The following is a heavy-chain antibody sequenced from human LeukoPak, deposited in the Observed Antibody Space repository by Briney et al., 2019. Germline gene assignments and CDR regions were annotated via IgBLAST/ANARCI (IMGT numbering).Heavy chain of an antibody. V-gene: IGHV3-21*01. D-gene: IGHD4-23*01. CDR3: ARVDNYGGNPPDY. CDR1: GSTFNMYT. J-gene: IGHJ4*02. Sequence: GGSLRLSCAASGSTFNMYTMYWVRQAPGKGLEWVSSISSSTTYIYYADSVKGRFTISRDNVKNSLSLQMNSLRAEDTAVYYCARVDNYGGNPPDYWGQGTLVTVSS. CDR2: ISSSTTYI.